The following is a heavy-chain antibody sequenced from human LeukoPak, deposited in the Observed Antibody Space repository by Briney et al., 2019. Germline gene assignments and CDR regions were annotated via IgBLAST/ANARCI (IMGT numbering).Heavy chain of an antibody. D-gene: IGHD2-2*01. V-gene: IGHV4-39*01. CDR2: IYYSGST. Sequence: SETLSLTCTVSGGSISSSSYYWGWIRQPPGKGLEWIGSIYYSGSTSYNPSLKGRVTISVDTSKNQFSLKLSSVTAADTAVYYCARRGDIVVVPAATAFDIWGQGTMVTVSS. CDR1: GGSISSSSYY. J-gene: IGHJ3*02. CDR3: ARRGDIVVVPAATAFDI.